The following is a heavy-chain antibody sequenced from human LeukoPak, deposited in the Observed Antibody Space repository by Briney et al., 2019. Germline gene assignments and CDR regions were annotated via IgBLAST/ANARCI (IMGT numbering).Heavy chain of an antibody. V-gene: IGHV3-9*01. CDR3: TKVLWGLTLLSSDY. J-gene: IGHJ4*02. CDR1: GFSFDDYA. D-gene: IGHD3-16*01. CDR2: ISWNSGSI. Sequence: GGSLRLSCAASGFSFDDYAMHWARQTPGKGLEWVSGISWNSGSIAYADSVKGRFTISRDNAKNSLYLQMNSLTAEDTALYYCTKVLWGLTLLSSDYWGQGTLVTVSS.